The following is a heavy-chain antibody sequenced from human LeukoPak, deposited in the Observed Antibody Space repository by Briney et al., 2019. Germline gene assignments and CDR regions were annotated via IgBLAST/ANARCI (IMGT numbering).Heavy chain of an antibody. CDR3: ARAGDFSFKD. CDR1: GFTFSSYS. J-gene: IGHJ4*02. V-gene: IGHV3-48*01. CDR2: ISSSSSTI. Sequence: GGSLRLSCAASGFTFSSYSMNWVRQAPGKGLEWVSSISSSSSTISYADSVKGRFTISRDNAENSRYLQMNSLRAENTAVYYCARAGDFSFKDWRQRTLVTVSS. D-gene: IGHD3-3*01.